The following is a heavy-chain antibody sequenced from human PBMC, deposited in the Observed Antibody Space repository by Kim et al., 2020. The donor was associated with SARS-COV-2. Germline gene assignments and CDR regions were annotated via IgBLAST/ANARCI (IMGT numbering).Heavy chain of an antibody. D-gene: IGHD3-10*01. CDR2: ISYDGSNK. Sequence: GGSLRLSCAASGFTFSSYGMHWVRQAPGKGLEWVAVISYDGSNKYYADSVKGRFTISRDNSKNTLYLQMNSLRAEDTAVYYCARDAELLWFGEFSYGMEVWGQGTTVTVSS. CDR1: GFTFSSYG. J-gene: IGHJ6*02. V-gene: IGHV3-33*05. CDR3: ARDAELLWFGEFSYGMEV.